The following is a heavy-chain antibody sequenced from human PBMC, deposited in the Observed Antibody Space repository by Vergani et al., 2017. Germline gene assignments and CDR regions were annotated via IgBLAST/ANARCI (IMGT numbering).Heavy chain of an antibody. V-gene: IGHV1-69*01. D-gene: IGHD3-22*01. J-gene: IGHJ3*02. CDR3: ARXISPYDSSGYKGDAFDI. CDR1: GGTFSSYA. CDR2: IIPIFGTA. Sequence: QVQLVQSGAEVKKPGSSVKVSCKASGGTFSSYAISWVRQAPGQGLEWMGGIIPIFGTANYAQKFQGRVTITADESTSTAYMELSSLRSEDTAVYYCARXISPYDSSGYKGDAFDIWGQGTMVTVSS.